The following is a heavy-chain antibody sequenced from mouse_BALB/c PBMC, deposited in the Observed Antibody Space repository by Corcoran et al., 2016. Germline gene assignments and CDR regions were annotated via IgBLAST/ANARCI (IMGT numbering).Heavy chain of an antibody. CDR2: INTYTGEP. V-gene: IGHV9-3-1*01. D-gene: IGHD3-3*01. Sequence: QIQLVQSGPELKKPGETVKISCKASGYTFTNYGMNWVKQAPGKGLKWMGWINTYTGEPTYADDFKGRFAFSLETSASTAYLQINNLKNEDTATYFCARGTQYYFDYWGQGTTLTVSS. J-gene: IGHJ2*01. CDR3: ARGTQYYFDY. CDR1: GYTFTNYG.